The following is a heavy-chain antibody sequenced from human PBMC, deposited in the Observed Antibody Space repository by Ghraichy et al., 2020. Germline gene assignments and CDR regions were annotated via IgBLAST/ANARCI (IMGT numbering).Heavy chain of an antibody. CDR2: MNPNSGNT. J-gene: IGHJ6*03. CDR3: ARRGTIAARSLYYYYYYMDV. Sequence: ASVKVSCKASGYTFTSYDINWVRQATGQGLEWMGWMNPNSGNTGYAQKFQGRVTMTRNNSISTAYMELSSLRSEDTAVYYCARRGTIAARSLYYYYYYMDVWGKGTTVTVSS. D-gene: IGHD6-6*01. CDR1: GYTFTSYD. V-gene: IGHV1-8*01.